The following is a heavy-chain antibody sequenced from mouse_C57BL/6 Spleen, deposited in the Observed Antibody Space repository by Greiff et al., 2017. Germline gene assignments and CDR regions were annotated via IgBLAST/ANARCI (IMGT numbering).Heavy chain of an antibody. CDR1: GYTFTNYW. J-gene: IGHJ1*03. Sequence: VQLQQSGAELVRPGTSVKMSCKASGYTFTNYWIGWAKQRPGHGLECIGDIYPGGGYTNSNEKFKGKATLTADKSSSTAYMQFSSLTSEDSAIYYCARSGYYGSRHWYFDVWGTGTTVTVSS. CDR2: IYPGGGYT. V-gene: IGHV1-63*01. D-gene: IGHD1-1*01. CDR3: ARSGYYGSRHWYFDV.